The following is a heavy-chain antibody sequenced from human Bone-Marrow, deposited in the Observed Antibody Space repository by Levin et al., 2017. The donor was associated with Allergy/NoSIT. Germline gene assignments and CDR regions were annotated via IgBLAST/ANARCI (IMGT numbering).Heavy chain of an antibody. CDR3: ASLDYRSGTAFMDA. V-gene: IGHV3-74*01. J-gene: IGHJ6*02. CDR2: INTDGRST. CDR1: GFTFSTYW. D-gene: IGHD3-10*01. Sequence: PSETLSLTCAASGFTFSTYWLHWVRQAPGKGLVWVSRINTDGRSTSYADSVKGRFTISRDNAKNTLYLQMNSLRAEDTAVYYCASLDYRSGTAFMDAWGQGTTVTVSS.